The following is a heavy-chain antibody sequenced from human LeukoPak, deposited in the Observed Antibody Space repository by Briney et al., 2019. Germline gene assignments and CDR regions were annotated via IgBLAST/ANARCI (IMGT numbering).Heavy chain of an antibody. CDR2: IYTSGST. V-gene: IGHV4-4*07. CDR1: GGSISSYY. Sequence: PSETLSLTCTVSGGSISSYYWSWIRQPAGKELEWIGRIYTSGSTNYNPSLKSRVTMSVDTSKNQFSLKLSSVIAADTAVYYCARLIVGATSNYFDYWGQGTLVTVSS. J-gene: IGHJ4*02. D-gene: IGHD1-26*01. CDR3: ARLIVGATSNYFDY.